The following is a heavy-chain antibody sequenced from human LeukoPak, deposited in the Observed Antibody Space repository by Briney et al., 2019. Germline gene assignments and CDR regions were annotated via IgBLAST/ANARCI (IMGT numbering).Heavy chain of an antibody. Sequence: SSETLSLTRTVSGGSISSGDYYWSWIRQPPGKGLEWIGYIYYSGSTYYNPSLKSRVTISVDTSKSQFSLKLSSVTAADTAVYYCARVIFLEWSTDYWGQGTLVTVSS. D-gene: IGHD3-3*01. CDR1: GGSISSGDYY. J-gene: IGHJ4*02. CDR3: ARVIFLEWSTDY. V-gene: IGHV4-30-4*01. CDR2: IYYSGST.